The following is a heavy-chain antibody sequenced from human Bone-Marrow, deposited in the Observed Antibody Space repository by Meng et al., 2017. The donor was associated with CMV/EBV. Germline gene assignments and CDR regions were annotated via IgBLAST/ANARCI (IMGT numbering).Heavy chain of an antibody. CDR2: IHYSGST. J-gene: IGHJ6*02. V-gene: IGHV4-39*07. CDR1: GVSITTNSYY. D-gene: IGHD3-3*01. Sequence: GSLRLSCTVSGVSITTNSYYWGWVRRPPGKGLEWIGNIHYSGSTNYNPSLKSRVTISVDTSKNQFSLKLSSVTAADTAVYYCARGGVGITIFGVVISPYYYYGMDVWGQGTTVTVSS. CDR3: ARGGVGITIFGVVISPYYYYGMDV.